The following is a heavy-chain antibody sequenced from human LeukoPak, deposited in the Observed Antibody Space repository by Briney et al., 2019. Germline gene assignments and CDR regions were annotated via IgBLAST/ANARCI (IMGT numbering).Heavy chain of an antibody. Sequence: PSETLSLTCSVSGDSITSGDSYWTWIRQPAGRGLEWIGLIYTSGSTKYNPSLKSRITMSLDTSKNQISLQLNSATAADTAVYYCAREYSHWGQGTLVTVSS. J-gene: IGHJ4*02. CDR1: GDSITSGDSY. D-gene: IGHD5-12*01. CDR3: AREYSH. CDR2: IYTSGST. V-gene: IGHV4-61*02.